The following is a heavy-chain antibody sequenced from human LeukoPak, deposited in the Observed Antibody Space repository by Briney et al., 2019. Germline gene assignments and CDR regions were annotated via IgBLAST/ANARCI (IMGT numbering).Heavy chain of an antibody. CDR1: GYTFTSYD. D-gene: IGHD3-10*01. J-gene: IGHJ6*02. CDR3: ARGGITMVRGVNDGMDV. V-gene: IGHV1-8*01. Sequence: ASVKVSCNASGYTFTSYDINWVRQATGQGLEWMGWMNPNSGNTGYAQKFQGRVTMTRNTSISTAYMELSSLRSEDTAVYYCARGGITMVRGVNDGMDVWGQGTTVTVSS. CDR2: MNPNSGNT.